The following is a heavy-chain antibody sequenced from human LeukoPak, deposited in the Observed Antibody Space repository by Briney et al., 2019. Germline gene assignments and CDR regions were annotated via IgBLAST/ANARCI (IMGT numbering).Heavy chain of an antibody. CDR1: GFTFSSYG. D-gene: IGHD5-12*01. CDR2: ISYDGSNK. CDR3: AKDSRLCSGYDCEWIDY. J-gene: IGHJ4*02. Sequence: AGGSLRLSCAASGFTFSSYGMHWVRQAPGKGLEWVAVISYDGSNKYYADSVKGRFTISRDNSKNTLYLQMNSLRAEDTAVYYCAKDSRLCSGYDCEWIDYWGQGTLVTVSS. V-gene: IGHV3-30*18.